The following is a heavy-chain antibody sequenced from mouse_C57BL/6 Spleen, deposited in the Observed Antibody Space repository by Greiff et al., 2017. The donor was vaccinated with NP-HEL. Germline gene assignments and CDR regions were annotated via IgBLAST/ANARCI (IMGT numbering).Heavy chain of an antibody. D-gene: IGHD1-1*01. CDR2: INPYNGGT. CDR1: GYTFTDYY. V-gene: IGHV1-19*01. CDR3: ARGSTVVSYYAMDY. J-gene: IGHJ4*01. Sequence: SGPVLVKPGASVKMSCKASGYTFTDYYMNWVKQSHGKSLEWIGVINPYNGGTSYNQKFKGKATLTVDKSSSTAYMELNSLTSEDSAVYYCARGSTVVSYYAMDYWGQGTSVTVSS.